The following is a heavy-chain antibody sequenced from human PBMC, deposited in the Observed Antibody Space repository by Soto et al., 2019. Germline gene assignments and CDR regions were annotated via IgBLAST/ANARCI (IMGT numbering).Heavy chain of an antibody. D-gene: IGHD5-12*01. CDR2: VSSAGGSK. CDR1: GFTFNTYV. J-gene: IGHJ4*02. CDR3: ARGGGYSGYGPLEY. V-gene: IGHV3-30-3*01. Sequence: QVQLVESGGGVVQSGMSLILSCAASGFTFNTYVMPWVRQAPGKGLEWLAFVSSAGGSKYYADSVTGRFTISRDNSQNSLHLQMNSLRPEETAVYYCARGGGYSGYGPLEYWSKTTLVTVCS.